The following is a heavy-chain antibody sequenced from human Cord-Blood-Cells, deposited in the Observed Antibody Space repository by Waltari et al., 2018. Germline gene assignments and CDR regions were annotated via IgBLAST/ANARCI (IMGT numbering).Heavy chain of an antibody. V-gene: IGHV4-39*07. CDR2: IYYSGRT. CDR1: GGSISSSSYY. CDR3: ARRGIKVGATVGFDP. J-gene: IGHJ5*02. D-gene: IGHD1-26*01. Sequence: QLQLQESGPGLVKPSETLSLTCTVSGGSISSSSYYWGWIRQPPGKGLEWIGSIYYSGRTYYNPSIKSRVTISVDTSKNQFSLKLSSVTAADTAMYYCARRGIKVGATVGFDPWGQGTLVTVSS.